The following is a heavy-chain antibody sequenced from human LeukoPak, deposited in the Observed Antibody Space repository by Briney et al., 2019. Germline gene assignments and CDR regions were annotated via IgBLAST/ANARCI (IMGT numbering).Heavy chain of an antibody. CDR2: ISYDGSIK. V-gene: IGHV3-30-3*01. D-gene: IGHD1-26*01. J-gene: IGHJ4*02. CDR1: GFTFSSYA. Sequence: GGSLRLSCAASGFTFSSYAMHWVRQAPGKGLEWVAVISYDGSIKNYADSVQGRFSISRDNSENTVYLQMNSLRPEDTAVYYCARRYRLGATNYWGQGTLATVSS. CDR3: ARRYRLGATNY.